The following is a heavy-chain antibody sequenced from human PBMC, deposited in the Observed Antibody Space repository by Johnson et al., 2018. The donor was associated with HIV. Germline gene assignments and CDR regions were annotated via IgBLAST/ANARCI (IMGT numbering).Heavy chain of an antibody. CDR3: AKSNPMIVVVDAFDI. CDR1: GFTFSSHG. CDR2: IRYDGSTK. V-gene: IGHV3-30*02. J-gene: IGHJ3*02. Sequence: QVQLVESGGGVVQPGGSLRLSCAASGFTFSSHGMHWVRQAPGKGLDWVSFIRYDGSTKYYADSVKARFTISRDNSKNTLYLQMNSLRAEDTAIYYCAKSNPMIVVVDAFDIWGQGTMVTVSS. D-gene: IGHD3-22*01.